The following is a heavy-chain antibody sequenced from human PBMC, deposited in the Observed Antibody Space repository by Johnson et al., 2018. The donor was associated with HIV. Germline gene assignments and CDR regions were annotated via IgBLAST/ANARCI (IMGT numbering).Heavy chain of an antibody. J-gene: IGHJ3*02. CDR1: GFTFSSYA. CDR2: ISYDGSNK. CDR3: AKGEQLVISRKGHDAFDI. Sequence: VQLVESGGGLVQPGRSLRLSCAASGFTFSSYAMHWVRQAPGKGLEWVAVISYDGSNKYYADSVKGRFTISRDNSKNTLYLQMNSLRVEDTAVYYCAKGEQLVISRKGHDAFDIWGQGTMVTVSS. D-gene: IGHD6-6*01. V-gene: IGHV3-30*04.